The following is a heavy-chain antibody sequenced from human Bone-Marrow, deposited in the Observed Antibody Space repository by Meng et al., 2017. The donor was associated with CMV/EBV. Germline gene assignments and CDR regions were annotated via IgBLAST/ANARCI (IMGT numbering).Heavy chain of an antibody. J-gene: IGHJ4*02. CDR1: GYTFTAHF. Sequence: ASVKVSCKASGYTFTAHFFHWVRQAPGQGLEWMGWIHPHTGDTNYAQQFKGRVTLTRDTSINTGYMELTRLRSDDTAVYYCARDNNWGPDYWGQGTLVTVSS. CDR2: IHPHTGDT. CDR3: ARDNNWGPDY. V-gene: IGHV1-2*02. D-gene: IGHD7-27*01.